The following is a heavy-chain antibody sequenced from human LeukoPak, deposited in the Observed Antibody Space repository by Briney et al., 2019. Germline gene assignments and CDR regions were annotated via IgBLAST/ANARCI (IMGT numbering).Heavy chain of an antibody. V-gene: IGHV1-69*05. J-gene: IGHJ6*03. CDR1: GGTFSSYA. CDR3: AREAAQLGYYYYYYMDV. CDR2: IIPIFGTA. D-gene: IGHD1-26*01. Sequence: SVKVSCKASGGTFSSYAISWVRQAPGQGLEWMGGIIPIFGTANYAQKFQGRVTITTDESTSTAYMELSSLRSEDTAVYYCAREAAQLGYYYYYYMDVWGKGTTVTVSS.